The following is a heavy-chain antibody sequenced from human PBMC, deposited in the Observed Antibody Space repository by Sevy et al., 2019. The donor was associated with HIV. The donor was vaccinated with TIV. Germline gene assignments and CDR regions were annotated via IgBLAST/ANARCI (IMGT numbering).Heavy chain of an antibody. D-gene: IGHD2-21*02. V-gene: IGHV4-39*01. CDR3: TRFEYGDYVSHFEY. J-gene: IGHJ4*02. CDR2: IYYSGTT. CDR1: GGSINSDSYY. Sequence: SETLSLTCTVSGGSINSDSYYWGWIRQPPGKGLEWVGNIYYSGTTYYNPSLKSRVTISVDTSKNQFSLKLSSVTAADTAVYYCTRFEYGDYVSHFEYWGQGTLVTVSS.